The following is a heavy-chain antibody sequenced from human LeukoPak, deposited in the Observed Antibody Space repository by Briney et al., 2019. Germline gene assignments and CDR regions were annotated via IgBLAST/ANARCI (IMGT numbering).Heavy chain of an antibody. V-gene: IGHV3-53*01. CDR2: IYSGGST. CDR3: ASSIAAAGTGVDY. J-gene: IGHJ4*02. D-gene: IGHD6-13*01. CDR1: GFTVSSNY. Sequence: GRSLRLSCAASGFTVSSNYMSWVRQAPGKGLEWVSVIYSGGSTYYADSVKGRFTISRDNSKNTLYLQMNSLRAEDTAVYYCASSIAAAGTGVDYWGQGTLVTVSS.